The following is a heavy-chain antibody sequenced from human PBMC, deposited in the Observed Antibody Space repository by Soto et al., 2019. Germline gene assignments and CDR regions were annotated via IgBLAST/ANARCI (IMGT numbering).Heavy chain of an antibody. CDR1: GGSFSGYY. Sequence: SETLSLTCAVYGGSFSGYYWSWIRQPPGKGLEWIGEINHSGSTNYNPSLKTRVTASVDTSKDQSSLKLSSVTAADTAAYYWARAKTYDYVWGRKRNWLDPWGQGTLVTVSS. V-gene: IGHV4-34*01. CDR2: INHSGST. J-gene: IGHJ5*02. D-gene: IGHD3-16*01. CDR3: ARAKTYDYVWGRKRNWLDP.